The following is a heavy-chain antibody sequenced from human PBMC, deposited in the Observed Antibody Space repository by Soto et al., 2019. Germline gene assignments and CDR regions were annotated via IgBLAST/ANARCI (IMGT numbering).Heavy chain of an antibody. J-gene: IGHJ4*02. CDR1: GFTFSSYE. V-gene: IGHV3-48*03. D-gene: IGHD3-10*01. CDR2: ISSSGSTI. Sequence: PGGSLRLSCAASGFTFSSYEINWVRQAPGKGLEWVSYISSSGSTIYYADSVKGRFTISRDNAKSSLYLQMNSLKVEDTAVYYCASPLWFGNSPLSYWGQGTLVTVSS. CDR3: ASPLWFGNSPLSY.